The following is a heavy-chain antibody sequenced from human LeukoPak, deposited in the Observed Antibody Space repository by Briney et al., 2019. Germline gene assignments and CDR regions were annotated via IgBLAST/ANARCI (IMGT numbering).Heavy chain of an antibody. CDR2: LTPSSGVT. J-gene: IGHJ4*02. CDR1: GYTFTAYY. CDR3: AARSHPFDY. V-gene: IGHV1-2*02. Sequence: ASVKVSCXTSGYTFTAYYIHWVRQAPGQGLEWMGWLTPSSGVTNYAQEFQGRVTMTRDTSITTAYMELSSLRSDDTAVYFCAARSHPFDYWGQGTLVTVSS.